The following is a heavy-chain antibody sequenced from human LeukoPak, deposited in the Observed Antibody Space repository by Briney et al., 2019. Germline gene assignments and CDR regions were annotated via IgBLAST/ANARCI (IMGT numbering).Heavy chain of an antibody. Sequence: PGGSLRLSCAASGFTFSTDAMHWVRQAPGKGLEWVSGINWNGGSTGYADSVKGRFTISRDNAKNSLYLQMNSLRAEDTALYYCAREGHYDSSRFDPWGQGTLVTVSS. V-gene: IGHV3-20*04. D-gene: IGHD3-22*01. CDR3: AREGHYDSSRFDP. CDR2: INWNGGST. J-gene: IGHJ5*02. CDR1: GFTFSTDA.